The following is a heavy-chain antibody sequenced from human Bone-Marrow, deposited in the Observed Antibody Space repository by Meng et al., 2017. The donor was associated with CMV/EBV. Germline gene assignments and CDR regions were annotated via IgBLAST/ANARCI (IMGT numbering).Heavy chain of an antibody. CDR1: GYTFTSYG. CDR2: ISAYNGNT. CDR3: ASPFWSGYYYGMDV. Sequence: ASVKVSCKASGYTFTSYGISWVRQAPGQGLEWMGWISAYNGNTNYAQKLQGRVTMTTDTSTSTAYMELRSLRSDDTVVYYCASPFWSGYYYGMDVWGQGNTVNVAS. V-gene: IGHV1-18*01. J-gene: IGHJ6*02. D-gene: IGHD3-3*01.